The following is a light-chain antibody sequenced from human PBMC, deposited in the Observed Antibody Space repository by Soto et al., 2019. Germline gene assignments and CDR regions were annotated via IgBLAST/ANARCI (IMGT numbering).Light chain of an antibody. V-gene: IGKV3-20*01. Sequence: EVVLTQSPDTLSLSPGERATLSCRATQTLSRSWLAWYQHKAGQAPRLLVSGASRRATGIPDRFSGGGAGTDFTLTISRLEPEDSALYYCQQYDRPPITFGQGTRLEIK. CDR3: QQYDRPPIT. CDR2: GAS. CDR1: QTLSRSW. J-gene: IGKJ5*01.